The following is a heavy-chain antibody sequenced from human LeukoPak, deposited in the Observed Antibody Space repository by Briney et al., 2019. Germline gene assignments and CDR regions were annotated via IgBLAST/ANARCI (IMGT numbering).Heavy chain of an antibody. CDR1: GYTFTSYG. CDR2: ISAYNGNT. J-gene: IGHJ4*02. Sequence: ASVKVSCKASGYTFTSYGISWVRQAPGQGLEWMGWISAYNGNTNYAQKLQGRVTMTTDTSTSIAYMELRSLRSDDTAVYYCARVFSAIIAVAAPYFDYWGREPWSPSPQ. D-gene: IGHD6-19*01. V-gene: IGHV1-18*01. CDR3: ARVFSAIIAVAAPYFDY.